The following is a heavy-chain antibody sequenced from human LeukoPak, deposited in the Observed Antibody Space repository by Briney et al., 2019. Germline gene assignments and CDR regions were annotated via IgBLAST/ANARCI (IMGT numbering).Heavy chain of an antibody. Sequence: PGGSLRLSCAASGFTFSSYAMSWVRQAPGKGLEWVSAISGSGGSTYYADSVKGRFTISRDNSKNTLYLQMNSLRAEDTAVYYCAKEVTPRIAARPPYYCMDVWGKGTTVTVSS. D-gene: IGHD6-6*01. CDR3: AKEVTPRIAARPPYYCMDV. V-gene: IGHV3-23*01. CDR1: GFTFSSYA. J-gene: IGHJ6*03. CDR2: ISGSGGST.